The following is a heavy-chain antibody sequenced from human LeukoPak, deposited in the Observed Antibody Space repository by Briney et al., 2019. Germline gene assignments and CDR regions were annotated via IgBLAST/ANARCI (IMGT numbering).Heavy chain of an antibody. CDR1: GYTFTGYY. CDR3: VREGNELLSKDFDY. V-gene: IGHV1-2*02. Sequence: ASVKVSCKASGYTFTGYYTHWVRQAPGQGLEWMGWINPNSGGTNYAQKFQGRVAMTTDTSISSAYMELSSLISDDTAMYYCVREGNELLSKDFDYWGQGTLVTVSS. CDR2: INPNSGGT. J-gene: IGHJ4*02. D-gene: IGHD2-21*02.